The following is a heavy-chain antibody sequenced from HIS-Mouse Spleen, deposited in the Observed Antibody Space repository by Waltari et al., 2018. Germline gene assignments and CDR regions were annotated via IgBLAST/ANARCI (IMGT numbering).Heavy chain of an antibody. CDR2: IYTSGST. D-gene: IGHD3-3*01. Sequence: QVQLQESGPGLVKPSETLSLTCTVSGGSISSYYWSWLRQPAGPGLEWIGRIYTSGSTNYNPSLKSRVTMSVDTSKNQFSLKLSSVTAADTAVYYCARASRITIFGVVIPQAFDIWGQGTMVTVSS. V-gene: IGHV4-4*07. CDR3: ARASRITIFGVVIPQAFDI. CDR1: GGSISSYY. J-gene: IGHJ3*02.